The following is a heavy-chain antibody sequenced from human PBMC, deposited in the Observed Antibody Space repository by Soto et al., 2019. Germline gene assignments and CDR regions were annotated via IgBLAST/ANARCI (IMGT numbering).Heavy chain of an antibody. Sequence: QVQLVQSGAEVKKPGSSVKVSCKASGGTFSSYAISWVRQAPGQGLEWMGGIIPIFGTANYAQKFQGRVTIAAEEATSTAYMELSSVRSEDTAVYYCARGSSGWYLFDYWGQGTLVTVSS. CDR1: GGTFSSYA. V-gene: IGHV1-69*12. D-gene: IGHD6-19*01. CDR2: IIPIFGTA. CDR3: ARGSSGWYLFDY. J-gene: IGHJ4*02.